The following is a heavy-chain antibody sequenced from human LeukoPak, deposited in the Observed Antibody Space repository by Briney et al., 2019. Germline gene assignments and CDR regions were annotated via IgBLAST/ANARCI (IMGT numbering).Heavy chain of an antibody. CDR1: GFTFSSYG. V-gene: IGHV3-30*02. D-gene: IGHD4-11*01. J-gene: IGHJ4*02. CDR2: IRYDGSNK. CDR3: ARGYSNYLYYFDY. Sequence: GGSLRLSCAASGFTFSSYGMHWVRQAPGKGLEWEAFIRYDGSNKYYADSVKGRFTISRDNSKNTLYLQMNSLRAEDTAVYYCARGYSNYLYYFDYWGQGTLVTVSS.